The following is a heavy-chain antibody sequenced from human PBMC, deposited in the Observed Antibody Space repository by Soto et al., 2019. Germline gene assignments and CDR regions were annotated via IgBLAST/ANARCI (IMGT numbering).Heavy chain of an antibody. V-gene: IGHV3-23*01. CDR1: GFTFSSYA. J-gene: IGHJ4*02. CDR3: AKADYIWGSYDY. D-gene: IGHD3-16*01. CDR2: ISTSGGST. Sequence: GGSLRLSCAASGFTFSSYAMSWVRQAPGKGLEWVSAISTSGGSTYYADSVKGRFTISRDNSKNTLYLQINSLRAEDTAVYYCAKADYIWGSYDYWGQGSLVTVSS.